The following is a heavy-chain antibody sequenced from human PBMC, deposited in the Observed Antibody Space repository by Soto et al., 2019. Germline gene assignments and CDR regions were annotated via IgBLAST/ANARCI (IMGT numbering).Heavy chain of an antibody. CDR3: ARDNTAMEN. CDR1: AFSFSDHY. Sequence: QVQLVESGGGLVKPGGSLRLSCAASAFSFSDHYMSWVRQAPGKGLEWVSYISSSGSTIYYADSVKGRFTISRDNAKNSLDLQMNRLRGGDTGVYYCARDNTAMENWGQGTLVTVSS. CDR2: ISSSGSTI. V-gene: IGHV3-11*01. D-gene: IGHD5-18*01. J-gene: IGHJ4*02.